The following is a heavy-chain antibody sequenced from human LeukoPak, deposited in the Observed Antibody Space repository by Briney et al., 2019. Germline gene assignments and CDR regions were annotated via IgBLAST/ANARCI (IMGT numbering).Heavy chain of an antibody. Sequence: GGSLRLSCAASGFTFSSYAMSWVRQAPGKGLEWVSAISGSGGSTYYADSVKGRFTISRDNSKNTLYLQMNSLRVDDTAVYYCTRDSGYNAFDIWGQGTMVTVSS. CDR3: TRDSGYNAFDI. D-gene: IGHD5-12*01. V-gene: IGHV3-23*01. J-gene: IGHJ3*02. CDR1: GFTFSSYA. CDR2: ISGSGGST.